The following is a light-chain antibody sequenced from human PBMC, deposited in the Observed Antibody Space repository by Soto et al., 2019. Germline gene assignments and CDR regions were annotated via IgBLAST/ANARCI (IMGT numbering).Light chain of an antibody. CDR2: GAS. CDR3: QQYGDSPWT. J-gene: IGKJ1*01. V-gene: IGKV3-20*01. Sequence: EIVLTQSPGTLSLSPGERATLSCRASQSVSSSHLAWYQQKPGQAPRLLIYGASSRATGIPDRFSGSGSGTDFILTISRLEPEDLAVYFCQQYGDSPWTIGHGTKVEIK. CDR1: QSVSSSH.